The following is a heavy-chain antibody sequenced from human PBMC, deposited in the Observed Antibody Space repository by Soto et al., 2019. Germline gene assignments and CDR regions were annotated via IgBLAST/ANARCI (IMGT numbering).Heavy chain of an antibody. J-gene: IGHJ4*02. CDR2: ISSSSSTI. V-gene: IGHV3-48*01. CDR1: GFTFSSYS. CDR3: AREDSSSFTSRYCFDY. Sequence: EVQLVESGGGLVQPGGSLRLSCAASGFTFSSYSMNWVRQAPGKGLEWVSYISSSSSTIYYADSVKGRFTISRDNAKNSLYLQMNSLRAADTAVYYCAREDSSSFTSRYCFDYWGQGTLVTVSS. D-gene: IGHD6-6*01.